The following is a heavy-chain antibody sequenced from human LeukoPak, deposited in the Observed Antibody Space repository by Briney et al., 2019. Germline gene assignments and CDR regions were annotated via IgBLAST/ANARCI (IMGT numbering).Heavy chain of an antibody. D-gene: IGHD3-10*01. CDR1: GFTFRTYG. CDR3: AKDYYFNSGSFYNSGFDI. Sequence: VGSLRLSCATSGFTFRTYGMHWVRQAPGKGLEWVAVIWNDGSKKYYADSVKGRFNVSRDNSDNMLYLHMNSLRAEDTALYYCAKDYYFNSGSFYNSGFDIWGQGTMVTVSS. V-gene: IGHV3-33*06. CDR2: IWNDGSKK. J-gene: IGHJ3*02.